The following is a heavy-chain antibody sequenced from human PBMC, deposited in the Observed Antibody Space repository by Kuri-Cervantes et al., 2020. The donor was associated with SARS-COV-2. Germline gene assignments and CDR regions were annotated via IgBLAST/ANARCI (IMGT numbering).Heavy chain of an antibody. Sequence: GESLKISCAASGFTFSSYGMHWVRQAPGKGLEWVAVISYDGGNKYYADSVKGRFTISRDNSKNTLYLQMNSLRAEDTAVYYCAKAKTTVTTFDYWGQGTLVTVSS. CDR1: GFTFSSYG. J-gene: IGHJ4*02. D-gene: IGHD4-17*01. V-gene: IGHV3-30*18. CDR2: ISYDGGNK. CDR3: AKAKTTVTTFDY.